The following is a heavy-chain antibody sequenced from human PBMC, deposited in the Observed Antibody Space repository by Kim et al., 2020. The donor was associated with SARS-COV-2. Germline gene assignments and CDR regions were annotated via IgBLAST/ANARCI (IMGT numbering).Heavy chain of an antibody. CDR2: INQDGSEK. D-gene: IGHD3-16*01. Sequence: GGSLRLSCGGSGFIFSNFWMTWVRQTPGKGLEWVANINQDGSEKYYVDSVKGRFTISRDNAKNSLYLQMNTLRAEDTALYYCATRPHHDDKYYAVFDYWGQGTLVTVSS. CDR1: GFIFSNFW. J-gene: IGHJ4*02. V-gene: IGHV3-7*03. CDR3: ATRPHHDDKYYAVFDY.